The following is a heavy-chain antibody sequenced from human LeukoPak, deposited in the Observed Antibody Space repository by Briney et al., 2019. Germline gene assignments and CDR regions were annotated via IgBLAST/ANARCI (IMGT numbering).Heavy chain of an antibody. D-gene: IGHD3-22*01. J-gene: IGHJ4*02. Sequence: SETLSLTCTVSGGSISSSSYYWGWIRQPPGKGLEWIGSIYYSGSTYYNPSLKSRVTISVDTSKNQFSLKLSSVTAADTAVYYCARDGSYDSSGYQNRHFDYWGQGTLVTVSS. CDR1: GGSISSSSYY. CDR2: IYYSGST. CDR3: ARDGSYDSSGYQNRHFDY. V-gene: IGHV4-39*07.